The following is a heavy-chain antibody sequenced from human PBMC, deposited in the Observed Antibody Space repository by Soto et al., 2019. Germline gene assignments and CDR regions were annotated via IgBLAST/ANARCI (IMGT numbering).Heavy chain of an antibody. J-gene: IGHJ3*02. CDR1: GFTFSSYW. CDR3: SRGVGGAYGLDI. Sequence: EVQLVESGGGLVQPGGSLRLSCAASGFTFSSYWMHWVRQAPGKGLVWVSRIYSDGSRTNYADSVEGRFTISRDNAKNTLLPKIKGLRAEETAVYYGSRGVGGAYGLDIWAKGTVFTVSS. CDR2: IYSDGSRT. V-gene: IGHV3-74*01. D-gene: IGHD2-21*01.